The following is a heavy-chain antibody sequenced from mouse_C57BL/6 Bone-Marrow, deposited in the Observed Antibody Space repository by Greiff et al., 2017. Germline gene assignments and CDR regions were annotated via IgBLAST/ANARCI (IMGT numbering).Heavy chain of an antibody. J-gene: IGHJ2*02. Sequence: VQLQQSGAELARPGASVKLSCKASGYTFTSYCISWVKQRPGQGLEWIGEIYPRSGNTYYNEKFKGKATLTADKSSSTAYMELRSLTSEDSAVYFCTREREYAGFDNGGQGTSLTVSS. CDR1: GYTFTSYC. CDR3: TREREYAGFDN. CDR2: IYPRSGNT. D-gene: IGHD5-2*01. V-gene: IGHV1-81*01.